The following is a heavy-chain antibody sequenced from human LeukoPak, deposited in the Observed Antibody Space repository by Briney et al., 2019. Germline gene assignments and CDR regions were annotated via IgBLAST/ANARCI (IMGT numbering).Heavy chain of an antibody. Sequence: SETLSLTCAVYGGSFSGYYWSWIRQPPGKGLEWIGEINHSGSTNYNPSLKSRVTISVDTSKNQFSLKLSSVTAADTAVYYCARSFYGSGSYYLDYYYMDVWGKGTTVTISS. CDR3: ARSFYGSGSYYLDYYYMDV. D-gene: IGHD3-10*01. CDR2: INHSGST. CDR1: GGSFSGYY. J-gene: IGHJ6*03. V-gene: IGHV4-34*01.